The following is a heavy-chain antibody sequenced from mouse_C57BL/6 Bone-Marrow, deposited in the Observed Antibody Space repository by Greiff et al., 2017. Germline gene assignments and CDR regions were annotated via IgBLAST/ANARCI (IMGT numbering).Heavy chain of an antibody. Sequence: VQLQQSGAELARPGASVKLSCKASGYTFTSYGISWVKQRTGQGLEWIGEIYPRSGNTYYTEKFKGKATMTGDKSTSTAYMKLLSLTSRDSAVDFCARSNRLRREAWFAYWGQGTLVTVSA. V-gene: IGHV1-81*01. CDR3: ARSNRLRREAWFAY. CDR2: IYPRSGNT. D-gene: IGHD2-4*01. CDR1: GYTFTSYG. J-gene: IGHJ3*01.